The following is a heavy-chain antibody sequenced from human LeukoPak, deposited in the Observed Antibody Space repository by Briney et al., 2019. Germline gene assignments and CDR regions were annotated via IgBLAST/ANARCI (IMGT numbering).Heavy chain of an antibody. CDR3: ARGSKAAPGTFDY. D-gene: IGHD6-13*01. CDR2: IYYTGST. Sequence: SETLSLTCTVSGGSISSYYWSWIWQPPGKGLEWIGYIYYTGSTDYNPSLKSRVAISVDTSKNQFSLKLSSVTAADTAVCYCARGSKAAPGTFDYWGQGTLVTVSS. V-gene: IGHV4-59*01. CDR1: GGSISSYY. J-gene: IGHJ4*02.